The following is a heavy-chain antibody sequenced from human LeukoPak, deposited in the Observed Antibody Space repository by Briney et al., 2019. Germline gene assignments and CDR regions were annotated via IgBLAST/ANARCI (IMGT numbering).Heavy chain of an antibody. D-gene: IGHD2-2*01. CDR2: IGTAGDT. V-gene: IGHV3-13*01. J-gene: IGHJ4*02. CDR3: AKEYQLWYFDY. Sequence: GGSLRLSCAASGFSFSPYDMHWVRQTTGKGLEWVSAIGTAGDTYYTGSVKGRFTISRDNSKNTLYLQMNSLRAEDTAVYYCAKEYQLWYFDYWGQGTLVTVSS. CDR1: GFSFSPYD.